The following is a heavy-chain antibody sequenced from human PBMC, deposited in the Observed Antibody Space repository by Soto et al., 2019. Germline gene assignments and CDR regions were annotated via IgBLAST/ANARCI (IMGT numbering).Heavy chain of an antibody. CDR3: ARSIRGPRRFNGMDV. V-gene: IGHV2-70*13. Sequence: SGPTLVNPTETLTLTCTFSGFXLTSPGMCVSWIRQSPGKALEWLALIERDDDDKYYSTSLKTRLTISKDTRKNQVVLTMANMEPADTATYYCARSIRGPRRFNGMDVWGQGTTVTVSS. CDR2: IERDDDDK. CDR1: GFXLTSPGMC. D-gene: IGHD1-20*01. J-gene: IGHJ6*02.